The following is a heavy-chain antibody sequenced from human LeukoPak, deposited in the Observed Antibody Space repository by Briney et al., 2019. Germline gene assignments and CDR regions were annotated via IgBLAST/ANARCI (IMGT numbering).Heavy chain of an antibody. V-gene: IGHV4-39*01. CDR3: ARHQPLGYGGNSDAFDI. J-gene: IGHJ3*02. CDR2: IYYSGSI. D-gene: IGHD4-23*01. CDR1: GGSISSSSYY. Sequence: PSETLSLTCTVSGGSISSSSYYWGWIRQPPGKGLEWIGSIYYSGSIYYNPSLKSRVTISVDTSKNQFSLKLSSVTAADTAVYYCARHQPLGYGGNSDAFDIWGQGTMVTVSS.